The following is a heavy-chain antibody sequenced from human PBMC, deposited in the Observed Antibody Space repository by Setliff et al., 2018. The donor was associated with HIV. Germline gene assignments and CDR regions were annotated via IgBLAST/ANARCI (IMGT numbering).Heavy chain of an antibody. V-gene: IGHV1-69-2*01. Sequence: ASVKVSCKASGYTFTDYYMHWVQQAPGKGLEWMGRVDPEDGETIYAEKFRGRVTITADTSTDTAYMELSSLRSEDTAVYYCATDYSGYDYFDYWGQGTLVTVSS. D-gene: IGHD5-12*01. CDR2: VDPEDGET. CDR3: ATDYSGYDYFDY. CDR1: GYTFTDYY. J-gene: IGHJ4*02.